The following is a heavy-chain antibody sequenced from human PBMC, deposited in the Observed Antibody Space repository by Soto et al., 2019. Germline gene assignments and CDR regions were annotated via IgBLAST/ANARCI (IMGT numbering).Heavy chain of an antibody. J-gene: IGHJ5*02. D-gene: IGHD3-3*01. CDR1: GYTFTSYD. Sequence: ASVKVSCKASGYTFTSYDINWVRQATGQGLEWMGWMNPNSGNTGYAQKFQGRVTMTRNTSISTAYMELSSLRSEDTAVYYCARGGSFWSGYYRGGWFGPWGQGTLVTVSS. CDR2: MNPNSGNT. V-gene: IGHV1-8*01. CDR3: ARGGSFWSGYYRGGWFGP.